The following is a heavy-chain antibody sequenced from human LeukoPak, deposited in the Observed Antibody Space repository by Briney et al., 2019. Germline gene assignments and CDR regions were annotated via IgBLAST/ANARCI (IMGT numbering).Heavy chain of an antibody. J-gene: IGHJ6*03. CDR3: ARGPAPRRPYYFYYMDV. CDR1: GFTFNSYT. CDR2: ITSTSYYI. V-gene: IGHV3-21*01. Sequence: GGSLRLSCAASGFTFNSYTVNWVRQAPGKGLEWVSSITSTSYYIHYADSVKGRFTISRDNTNHSLYLQMNSLRVEDTAVYYCARGPAPRRPYYFYYMDVWGKGTTVTVSS.